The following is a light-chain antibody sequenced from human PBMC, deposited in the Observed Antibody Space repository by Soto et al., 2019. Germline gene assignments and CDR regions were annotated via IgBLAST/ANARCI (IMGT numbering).Light chain of an antibody. CDR3: AAWDGSLNVYV. CDR1: SSSIGSNS. J-gene: IGLJ1*01. CDR2: TNN. V-gene: IGLV1-44*01. Sequence: QSVLTQPPSASGTPGQRVTFSCSGSSSSIGSNSVNWYQQLPRTAPKVLIYTNNQRPSGVPDRFSGSKSGTSASLAISGLQSEDEADYYCAAWDGSLNVYVFGTGTKLTVL.